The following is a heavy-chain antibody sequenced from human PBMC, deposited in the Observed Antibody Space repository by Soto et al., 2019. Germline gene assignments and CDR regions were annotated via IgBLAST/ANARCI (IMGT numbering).Heavy chain of an antibody. D-gene: IGHD2-15*01. CDR3: ARDLGGWPDY. J-gene: IGHJ4*02. CDR1: GYTFTDFA. V-gene: IGHV1-3*01. Sequence: VASVKVSCKASGYTFTDFALHWVRQAPGQRLEWMGWINAGNGNTKYSQKFQGRVTITRDTSASTAYMELSSLRSEDTAVYYCARDLGGWPDYWGQGTLVTVSS. CDR2: INAGNGNT.